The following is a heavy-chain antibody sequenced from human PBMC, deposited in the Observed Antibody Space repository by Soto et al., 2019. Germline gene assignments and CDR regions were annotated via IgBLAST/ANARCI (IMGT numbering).Heavy chain of an antibody. CDR2: IYHSGST. Sequence: QVQLQESGPGLVKPSGTLSLTCAVSGGSISSSNWWSWVRQPPGKGLEWIGEIYHSGSTNYNPSLKRRGTISVDKSKHQFSLQLSSVTAADTAVYYCARAPWEAGARYGMGVWGQGTTVTVSS. CDR1: GGSISSSNW. D-gene: IGHD1-26*01. V-gene: IGHV4-4*02. CDR3: ARAPWEAGARYGMGV. J-gene: IGHJ6*02.